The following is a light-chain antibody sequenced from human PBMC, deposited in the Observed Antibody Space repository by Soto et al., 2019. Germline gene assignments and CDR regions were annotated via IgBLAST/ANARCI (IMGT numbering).Light chain of an antibody. CDR2: GAS. V-gene: IGKV3-15*01. Sequence: EIVMTQSPATLSVSPGERATLSCRASQSVSSNLAWYQQKPGQAPRLLIYGASTRATGIPARFSGSGSGTEFTLNISSLQYEDFAVYYCQQYNPWPPFTFGPGTKVDIK. J-gene: IGKJ3*01. CDR1: QSVSSN. CDR3: QQYNPWPPFT.